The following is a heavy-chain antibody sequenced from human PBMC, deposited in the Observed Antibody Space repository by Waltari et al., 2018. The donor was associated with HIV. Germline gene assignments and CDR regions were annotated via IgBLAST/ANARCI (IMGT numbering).Heavy chain of an antibody. CDR2: INPNSGGT. D-gene: IGHD6-19*01. Sequence: QVQLVQSGAEVKKPGASVTVSCKASGYTFTGYYMHWVRQAPGQGLEWMGWINPNSGGTNYAQKFQGRVTMTRDTSISTAYMELSRLRSDDTAVYYCARDQGGIAVAGTPGDYWGQGTLVTVSS. CDR1: GYTFTGYY. J-gene: IGHJ4*02. V-gene: IGHV1-2*02. CDR3: ARDQGGIAVAGTPGDY.